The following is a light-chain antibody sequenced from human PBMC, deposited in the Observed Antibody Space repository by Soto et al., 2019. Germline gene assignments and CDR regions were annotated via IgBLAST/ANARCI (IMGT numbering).Light chain of an antibody. CDR3: QQYGSSPWP. J-gene: IGKJ1*01. CDR1: RNINGNY. Sequence: EIVLTQSPGTLSLSPWERATLSSSASRNINGNYLGWYQLKRGQAPRLLIYGTSTRATGIPDRFSGSGSGTDFTLTISRLEPEDFAVYYCQQYGSSPWPFGQGTKVDIK. CDR2: GTS. V-gene: IGKV3-20*01.